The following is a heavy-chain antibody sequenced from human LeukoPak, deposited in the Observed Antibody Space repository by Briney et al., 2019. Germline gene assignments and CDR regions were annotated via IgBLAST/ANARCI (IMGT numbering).Heavy chain of an antibody. D-gene: IGHD2-15*01. V-gene: IGHV3-23*01. J-gene: IGHJ4*02. CDR1: GFTFSSYA. Sequence: GGSLRLSCAASGFTFSSYAMSWVRQAPGKGLEWVSAISGSGGSTYYADSVKGRFTISRDNSKNTLYLQMNSLGAEDTAVYYCARESIVVVVAATPYLDYWGQGTLVTVSS. CDR2: ISGSGGST. CDR3: ARESIVVVVAATPYLDY.